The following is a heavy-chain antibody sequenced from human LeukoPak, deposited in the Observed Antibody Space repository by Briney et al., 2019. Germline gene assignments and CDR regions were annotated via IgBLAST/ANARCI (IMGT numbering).Heavy chain of an antibody. CDR1: GFTFDDYA. Sequence: GRSLRLSCAASGFTFDDYAMHWVRQAPGKGLEWVSGISWNSGSIGYADSVKGRFTISRDNAKKSLYLQMNSLRAEDTALYYCAKSAAAGTRYDAFDIWGQGTMVTVSS. J-gene: IGHJ3*02. D-gene: IGHD6-13*01. V-gene: IGHV3-9*01. CDR2: ISWNSGSI. CDR3: AKSAAAGTRYDAFDI.